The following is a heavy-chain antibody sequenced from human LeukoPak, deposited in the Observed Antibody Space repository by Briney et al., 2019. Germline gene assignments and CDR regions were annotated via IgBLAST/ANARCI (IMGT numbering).Heavy chain of an antibody. V-gene: IGHV3-74*01. CDR1: GFTFSSYW. Sequence: PGGSLRLSCAASGFTFSSYWMHWVRQAPGKGLVWVSRINSDGSSTSYADSVKGRFTISRDNAKNTLCLQMNSLRAEDTAVYYCARTQSITMMTFDPWGQGTLVTVSS. D-gene: IGHD3-22*01. CDR3: ARTQSITMMTFDP. CDR2: INSDGSST. J-gene: IGHJ5*02.